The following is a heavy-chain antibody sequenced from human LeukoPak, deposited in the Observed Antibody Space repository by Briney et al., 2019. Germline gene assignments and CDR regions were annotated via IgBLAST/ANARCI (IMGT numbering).Heavy chain of an antibody. CDR3: ARHQKVTIFGVVTPNY. J-gene: IGHJ4*02. Sequence: SETLSLTCTVSGGSISSSSYYWGWIRQPPGKGLEWIGGIYYSGSTYYNPSLKSRVTISVDTSKNQFSLKLSSVTAADTAVYYCARHQKVTIFGVVTPNYWGQGTLVTVSS. CDR1: GGSISSSSYY. D-gene: IGHD3-3*01. V-gene: IGHV4-39*01. CDR2: IYYSGST.